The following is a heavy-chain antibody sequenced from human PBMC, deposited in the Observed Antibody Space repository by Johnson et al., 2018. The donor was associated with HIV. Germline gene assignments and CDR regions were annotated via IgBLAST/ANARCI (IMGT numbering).Heavy chain of an antibody. D-gene: IGHD6-6*01. V-gene: IGHV3-30*03. Sequence: QVQLVESGGGVVQPGRSLRVSCAASGFTFSSYGMHWVRQAPGKGLEWVAVTSNDGSNKYYADSVKGRFTIYRDNFKNTLYLQMNSLRPEDTAVYYCARGDSSSDAFDVWGQGTTVTASS. CDR2: TSNDGSNK. CDR1: GFTFSSYG. J-gene: IGHJ3*01. CDR3: ARGDSSSDAFDV.